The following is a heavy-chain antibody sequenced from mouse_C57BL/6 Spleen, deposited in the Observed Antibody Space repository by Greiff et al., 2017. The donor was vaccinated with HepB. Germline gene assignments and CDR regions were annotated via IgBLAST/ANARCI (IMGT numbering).Heavy chain of an antibody. CDR2: IRNKANGYTT. CDR3: ARYDYGYFYAMDY. CDR1: GFTFTDYY. J-gene: IGHJ4*01. V-gene: IGHV7-3*01. D-gene: IGHD2-2*01. Sequence: EVQLVESGGGLVQPGGSLSLSCAASGFTFTDYYMSWVRQPPGKALEWLGFIRNKANGYTTEYSASVKGRFTISRDNSQSILYLQMNALRAEDSATYYCARYDYGYFYAMDYWGQGTSVTVSS.